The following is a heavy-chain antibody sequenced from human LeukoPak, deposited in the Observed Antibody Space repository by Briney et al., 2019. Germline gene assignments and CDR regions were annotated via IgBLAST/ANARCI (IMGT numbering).Heavy chain of an antibody. CDR3: AKAPGGDHGGTRYYYMDV. D-gene: IGHD4-23*01. CDR2: ISGDGGST. V-gene: IGHV3-43*02. Sequence: GGSLRLSCAASGFTFDDYAMHWVRQAPGKGLEWVSLISGDGGSTYYADSVKGRFTISRDNSKNSLYLQMNSLRTEDTALYYCAKAPGGDHGGTRYYYMDVCGKGTTVTVSS. CDR1: GFTFDDYA. J-gene: IGHJ6*03.